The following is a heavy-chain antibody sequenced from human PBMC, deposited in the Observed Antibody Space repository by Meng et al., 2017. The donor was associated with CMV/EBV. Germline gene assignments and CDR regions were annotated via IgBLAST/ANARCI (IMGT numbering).Heavy chain of an antibody. CDR3: AREIIVVPAADYYYGMDV. D-gene: IGHD2-2*01. J-gene: IGHJ6*02. CDR2: IIPIYGTA. V-gene: IGHV1-69*05. CDR1: GGTLSSYA. Sequence: SVKVSCKASGGTLSSYAISWVRQAPGQGLEWMGGIIPIYGTANYAQKFQGRVTMTRDTSTSTVYMELSSLRSEDTAVYYCAREIIVVPAADYYYGMDVWGQGTTVTVSS.